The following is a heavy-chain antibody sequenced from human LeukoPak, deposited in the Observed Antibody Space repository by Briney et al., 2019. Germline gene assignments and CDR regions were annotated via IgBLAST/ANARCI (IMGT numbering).Heavy chain of an antibody. CDR1: GYSISSGYY. D-gene: IGHD3-10*01. V-gene: IGHV4-38-2*02. CDR2: IYHSGST. J-gene: IGHJ4*02. Sequence: SETLSLTCTVSGYSISSGYYWGWIRQPPGQGLEWIGSIYHSGSTYYNPSLKSRVTISVDTTKNQFSLKLSSVTAADTAVYYCARVDYPKTYYYGSGSHDYWGQGTLVTVSS. CDR3: ARVDYPKTYYYGSGSHDY.